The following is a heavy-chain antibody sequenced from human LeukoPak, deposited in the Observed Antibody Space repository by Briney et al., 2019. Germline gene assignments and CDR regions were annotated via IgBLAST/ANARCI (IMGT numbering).Heavy chain of an antibody. Sequence: GASVKVSCKASGYTFTGYYMHWVRQDPGQGLEWMGWINPNSGGTNYAQKFQGRVTMTRDTSISTAYMELSRLRSDDTAVYYCARGPLAYCGGDCVTDFDYWGQGTLVTVSS. J-gene: IGHJ4*02. CDR1: GYTFTGYY. V-gene: IGHV1-2*02. CDR3: ARGPLAYCGGDCVTDFDY. D-gene: IGHD2-21*02. CDR2: INPNSGGT.